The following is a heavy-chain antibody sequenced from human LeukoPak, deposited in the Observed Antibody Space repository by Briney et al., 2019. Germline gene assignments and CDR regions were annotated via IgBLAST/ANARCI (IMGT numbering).Heavy chain of an antibody. V-gene: IGHV4-61*01. CDR2: IYYSGST. J-gene: IGHJ4*02. CDR1: GGSVSSGSYY. CDR3: ARATSYGGYSYGHFDC. D-gene: IGHD5-18*01. Sequence: SETLSLTCTVSGGSVSSGSYYWSWIRQPPGKGLEWIGYIYYSGSTNYNPSLKSRVTISVDTSKNQFSLKLSSVTAADTAVYYCARATSYGGYSYGHFDCWGQGTLVTVSS.